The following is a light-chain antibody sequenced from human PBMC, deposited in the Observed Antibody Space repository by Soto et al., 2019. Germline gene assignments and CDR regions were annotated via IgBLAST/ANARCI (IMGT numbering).Light chain of an antibody. CDR3: QQYGSSPGYT. CDR1: QSVSSSY. CDR2: GAS. J-gene: IGKJ2*01. V-gene: IGKV3-20*01. Sequence: EIVLTQSPGTLSLSPGERATLSCRASQSVSSSYLAWYQQKPGQAPRLLIYGASSRATGISDRFSGSGSGTDFTLTISRLEPEDFAMYYCQQYGSSPGYTFGQGTKLEIK.